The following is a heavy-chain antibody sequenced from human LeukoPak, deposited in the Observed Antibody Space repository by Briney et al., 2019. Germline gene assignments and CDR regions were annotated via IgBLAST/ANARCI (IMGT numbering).Heavy chain of an antibody. CDR2: ISYRGTT. CDR3: AREGGPYRPLDY. CDR1: GVSISSSY. J-gene: IGHJ4*02. Sequence: KPSETLSLTCSVSGVSISSSYWSWIRQPPGKGLEWIGYISYRGTTKYNPSLKSRVTISVDTSKNQVSLNLSSVTAADTAVYYCAREGGPYRPLDYSGQGTLVTVSS. V-gene: IGHV4-59*01.